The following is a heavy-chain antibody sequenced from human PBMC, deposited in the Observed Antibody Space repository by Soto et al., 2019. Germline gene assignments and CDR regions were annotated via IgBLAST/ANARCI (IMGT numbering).Heavy chain of an antibody. V-gene: IGHV1-18*01. J-gene: IGHJ3*02. CDR1: GYTFTGYG. D-gene: IGHD6-19*01. CDR2: ISAYNGNT. CDR3: ARVGSGWLRFGAFDI. Sequence: ASVTVSCKASGYTFTGYGISWVRQAPGQGLEWMGWISAYNGNTNYAQKLQGRVTMTTDTSTSTAYMELRSLRSDDTAVYYCARVGSGWLRFGAFDIWGQGTMVTVSS.